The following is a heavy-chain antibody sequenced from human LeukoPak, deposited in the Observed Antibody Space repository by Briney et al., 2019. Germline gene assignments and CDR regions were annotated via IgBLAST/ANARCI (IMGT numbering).Heavy chain of an antibody. D-gene: IGHD3-10*01. CDR3: ARGRFYYASGSFNWFDP. Sequence: SETLSLTCTVSGGSISSSSFYWGWVRQPPGKGLEWIGSIYYSGNTYYNPSLKSRVTISVDTSKNQFSLNLNSLTAADTAVYYCARGRFYYASGSFNWFDPWGLGTLVTVSS. J-gene: IGHJ5*02. CDR1: GGSISSSSFY. V-gene: IGHV4-39*07. CDR2: IYYSGNT.